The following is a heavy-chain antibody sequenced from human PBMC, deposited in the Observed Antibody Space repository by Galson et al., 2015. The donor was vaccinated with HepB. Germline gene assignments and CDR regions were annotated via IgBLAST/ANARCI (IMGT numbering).Heavy chain of an antibody. CDR1: GGSISSSSYS. V-gene: IGHV4-39*07. Sequence: ETLSLTCTVSGGSISSSSYSWGWIRQPPGKGLEWIGNIYYSGRADYNPSLKSRVTISVDTSKNQFSLRLTSVTAADTAVYSCARGTGGGLHPSYGMDVWGQGTTVTVSS. CDR2: IYYSGRA. D-gene: IGHD5-24*01. J-gene: IGHJ6*02. CDR3: ARGTGGGLHPSYGMDV.